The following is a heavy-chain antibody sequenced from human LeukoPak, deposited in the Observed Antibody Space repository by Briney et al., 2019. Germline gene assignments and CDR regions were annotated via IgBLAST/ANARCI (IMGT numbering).Heavy chain of an antibody. CDR3: AVAHSSGWYYFDY. CDR1: GFTFSSYG. J-gene: IGHJ4*02. Sequence: GGSLRLSCAASGFTFSSYGMHWVRQAPGKGLEWVAVISYDGSNKYYADSVKGRCTISRDNSKNTLYLQMNSLRAEDTAVYYCAVAHSSGWYYFDYWGQGTLVTVSS. V-gene: IGHV3-30*03. CDR2: ISYDGSNK. D-gene: IGHD6-19*01.